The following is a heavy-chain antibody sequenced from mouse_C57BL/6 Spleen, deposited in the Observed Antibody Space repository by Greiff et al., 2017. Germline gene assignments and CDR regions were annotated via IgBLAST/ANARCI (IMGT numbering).Heavy chain of an antibody. D-gene: IGHD2-3*01. CDR1: GYSFTGYY. V-gene: IGHV1-42*01. J-gene: IGHJ3*01. CDR2: INPSTGGT. Sequence: EVQLQQSGPELVKPGASVKISCKASGYSFTGYYMNWVKQSPEKSLEWIGEINPSTGGTTYNQKFKAKATLTVDKSSSTAYMQLKSLTSEDSAVYYCARDGAWFAYWGQGTLVTVSA. CDR3: ARDGAWFAY.